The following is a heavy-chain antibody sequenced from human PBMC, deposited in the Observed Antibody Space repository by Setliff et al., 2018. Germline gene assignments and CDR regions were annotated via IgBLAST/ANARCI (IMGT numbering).Heavy chain of an antibody. J-gene: IGHJ3*02. Sequence: SETLSLTCAVSGGSLNSGSYYWSWIRQSTARGLEWLGRLHTSGSTSYSPSLKSRLSIPADTSKNQFSRILRSVPAADTAVYYCARGRMRGSCSGPSCTYDPFDIWGQGTPVTVSS. D-gene: IGHD2-2*01. CDR2: LHTSGST. CDR3: ARGRMRGSCSGPSCTYDPFDI. CDR1: GGSLNSGSYY. V-gene: IGHV4-61*02.